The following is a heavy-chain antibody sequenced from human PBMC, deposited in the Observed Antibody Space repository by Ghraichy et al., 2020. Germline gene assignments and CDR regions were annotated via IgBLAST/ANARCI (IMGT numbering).Heavy chain of an antibody. V-gene: IGHV3-21*01. Sequence: GGSLRLSCAASGFTFSSYSMNWVRQAPGKGLEWVSSISSSSSYIYYADSVKGRFTISRDNAKNSLYLQMNSLRAEDTAVYYCARSNKNTIFGVVHPIDYYYYGMDVWGQGTTVTVSS. D-gene: IGHD3-3*01. J-gene: IGHJ6*02. CDR2: ISSSSSYI. CDR3: ARSNKNTIFGVVHPIDYYYYGMDV. CDR1: GFTFSSYS.